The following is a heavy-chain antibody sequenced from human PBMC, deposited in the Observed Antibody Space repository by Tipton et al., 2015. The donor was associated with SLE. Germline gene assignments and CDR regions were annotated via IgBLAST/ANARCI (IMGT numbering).Heavy chain of an antibody. J-gene: IGHJ3*02. D-gene: IGHD3-10*01. CDR2: VSNNGGT. CDR1: GHSVTIYS. V-gene: IGHV4-59*02. CDR3: ARDTAHYGSGDGAFDI. Sequence: TLSLTCSVSGHSVTIYSWSWSRQTPLKGLEWIGYVSNNGGTNYNPSLKSRVTISVDTSKNQFSLKLSSVTAADTAVYYCARDTAHYGSGDGAFDIWGQGTMVTVSS.